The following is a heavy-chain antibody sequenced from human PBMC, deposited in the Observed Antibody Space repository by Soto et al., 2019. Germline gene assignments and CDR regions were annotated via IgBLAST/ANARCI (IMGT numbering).Heavy chain of an antibody. CDR1: GGSISSSSYY. CDR2: IYYSGST. J-gene: IGHJ5*02. V-gene: IGHV4-39*02. CDR3: AREVALRFDP. D-gene: IGHD2-15*01. Sequence: SETLSLTCTVSGGSISSSSYYWGWIRQPPGKGLEWIGSIYYSGSTYYNPSLKSRVTISVDTSKNQFSLKLSSVTAADTAVYYCAREVALRFDPWGQGTLVTVSS.